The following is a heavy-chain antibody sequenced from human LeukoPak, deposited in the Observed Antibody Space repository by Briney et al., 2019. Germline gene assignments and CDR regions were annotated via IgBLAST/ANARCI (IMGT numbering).Heavy chain of an antibody. J-gene: IGHJ4*02. Sequence: GGGLRLSRAPSRLTFRSKAMSWVRQAPGTGGEGVSAISGSADRTYYADSVKGRFTISRDNSKNTLYLQMNSLRPEDTAIYYCAKESPYGSGSRNYYFHYWGQGTLVTVSS. CDR1: RLTFRSKA. D-gene: IGHD3-10*01. V-gene: IGHV3-23*01. CDR2: ISGSADRT. CDR3: AKESPYGSGSRNYYFHY.